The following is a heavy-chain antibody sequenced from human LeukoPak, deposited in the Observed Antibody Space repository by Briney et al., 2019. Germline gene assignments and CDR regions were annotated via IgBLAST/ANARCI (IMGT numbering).Heavy chain of an antibody. CDR3: AELGITMIGGV. CDR2: ISGSDGST. Sequence: GGSLRLSCAASGFTFSSYAMSWVRQAPGKGLEWVSAISGSDGSTYYTDSVKGRFTISRDNAKNSLYLQMNSLRAEDTAVYYCAELGITMIGGVWGKGTTVTISS. D-gene: IGHD3-10*02. V-gene: IGHV3-23*01. CDR1: GFTFSSYA. J-gene: IGHJ6*04.